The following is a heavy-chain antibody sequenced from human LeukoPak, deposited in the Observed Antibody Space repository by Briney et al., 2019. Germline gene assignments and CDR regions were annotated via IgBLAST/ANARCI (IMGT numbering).Heavy chain of an antibody. CDR3: ASYCSSTSCYGAFDI. Sequence: GGSLRLSCAASGFTFSSYSMNWVRQAPGKGLEWVSSISSSSSYIYYADSVKGRFTISRDNAKNSLYLQMNSLGAEDTAVYYCASYCSSTSCYGAFDIWGQGTKVTVSS. CDR1: GFTFSSYS. D-gene: IGHD2-2*01. J-gene: IGHJ3*02. CDR2: ISSSSSYI. V-gene: IGHV3-21*01.